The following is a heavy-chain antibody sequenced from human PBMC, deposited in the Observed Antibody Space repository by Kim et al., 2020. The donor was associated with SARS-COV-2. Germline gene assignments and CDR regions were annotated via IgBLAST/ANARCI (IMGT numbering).Heavy chain of an antibody. CDR2: IIPIFGTA. CDR3: ARDYYDSSGYAYFDY. CDR1: GGTFSSYA. V-gene: IGHV1-69*13. D-gene: IGHD3-22*01. J-gene: IGHJ4*02. Sequence: SVKVSCKASGGTFSSYAISWVRQAPGQGLEWMGGIIPIFGTANYAQKFQGRVTITADESTSTAYMELSSLRSEDTAVYYCARDYYDSSGYAYFDYWGQGTLVTVSS.